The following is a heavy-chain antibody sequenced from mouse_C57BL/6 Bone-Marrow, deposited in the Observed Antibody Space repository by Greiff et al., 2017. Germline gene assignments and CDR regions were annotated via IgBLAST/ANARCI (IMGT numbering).Heavy chain of an antibody. CDR1: GYTFTSYW. J-gene: IGHJ4*01. Sequence: QVQLLQPGAELVKPGASVKLSCKASGYTFTSYWMHWVKQRPGQGLEWIGMIHPNSGSTNYNEKFKSKATLTVDKSSSTAYMQLSSLTSEDSAVYYCARPLRGAMDYWGQGTSVTVSS. V-gene: IGHV1-64*01. D-gene: IGHD1-1*01. CDR3: ARPLRGAMDY. CDR2: IHPNSGST.